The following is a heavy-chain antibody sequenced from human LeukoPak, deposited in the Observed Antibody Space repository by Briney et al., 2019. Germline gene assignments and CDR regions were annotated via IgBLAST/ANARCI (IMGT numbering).Heavy chain of an antibody. D-gene: IGHD3-16*01. CDR1: GFTFDDYA. CDR2: ISWNSGSI. J-gene: IGHJ6*02. V-gene: IGHV3-9*01. Sequence: GRSLRLSCAVSGFTFDDYAMHWVRQAPGKGLEWVSGISWNSGSIGYADSVKGRFTISRDNAKNFLYLQMNSLRAEDTALYYCAKAIQGRTWYYYYGMDVWGQGTTVTVPS. CDR3: AKAIQGRTWYYYYGMDV.